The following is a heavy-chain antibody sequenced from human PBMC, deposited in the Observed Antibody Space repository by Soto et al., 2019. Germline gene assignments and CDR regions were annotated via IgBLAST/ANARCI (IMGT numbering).Heavy chain of an antibody. J-gene: IGHJ4*02. CDR1: GGSIISYY. D-gene: IGHD6-6*01. CDR3: ARGGAFIAADDY. Sequence: SEPRSLTCTVSGGSIISYYWSWIRQPPGKGLEWIGYIYYSGSTNYNPSLKSRVTISVDTSKNQFSLKLSSVTAADTAVYYCARGGAFIAADDYWGQGTLVTVSS. CDR2: IYYSGST. V-gene: IGHV4-59*01.